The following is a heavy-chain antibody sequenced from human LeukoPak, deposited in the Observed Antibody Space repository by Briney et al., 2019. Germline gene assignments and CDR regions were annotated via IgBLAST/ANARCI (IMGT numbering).Heavy chain of an antibody. J-gene: IGHJ4*02. V-gene: IGHV3-23*01. CDR1: KFTFSSFS. Sequence: GGSLRLSCAASKFTFSSFSMSWVRQAPGKGLEWVSAISGSGGSTYYADSVKGRFTISRDNSKNTLFLQMGRPRPEDTAVYYCAREAMVRGVIITLPGLDYWGQGTLVTVSS. CDR3: AREAMVRGVIITLPGLDY. D-gene: IGHD3-10*01. CDR2: ISGSGGST.